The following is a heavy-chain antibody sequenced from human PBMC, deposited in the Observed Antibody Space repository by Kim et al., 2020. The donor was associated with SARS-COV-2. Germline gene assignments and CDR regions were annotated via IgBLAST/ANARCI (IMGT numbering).Heavy chain of an antibody. CDR2: GST. V-gene: IGHV4-31*02. CDR3: ARVMGWFDP. Sequence: GSTYYNPSLKSRVTISVDTSKNQFSLKLSSVTAADTAVYYCARVMGWFDPWGQGTLVTVSS. J-gene: IGHJ5*02.